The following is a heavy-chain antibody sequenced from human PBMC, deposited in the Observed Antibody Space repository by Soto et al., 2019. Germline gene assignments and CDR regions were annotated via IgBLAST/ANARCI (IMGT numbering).Heavy chain of an antibody. J-gene: IGHJ2*01. CDR1: GFTVSSNY. CDR2: IYSGGST. V-gene: IGHV3-66*01. Sequence: EVQLVESGGGLVQPGGSLRLSCAASGFTVSSNYMSWVRQAPGKGLEWVSVIYSGGSTYYADSVKGRFTISRDNSKNTLYLQMNSLRAEDTAVYYCARWPGISAAGYCYFDLWGRGTLVTVSS. CDR3: ARWPGISAAGYCYFDL. D-gene: IGHD6-13*01.